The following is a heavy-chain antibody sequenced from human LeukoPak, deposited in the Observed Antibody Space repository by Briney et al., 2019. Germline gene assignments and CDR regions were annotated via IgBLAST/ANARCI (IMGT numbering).Heavy chain of an antibody. D-gene: IGHD5-18*01. V-gene: IGHV3-23*01. J-gene: IGHJ4*02. Sequence: GGSLRLSCAASGFTFSSYAMSWVRQAPGKGLEWVSAISGSGGSTYYADSVKGRFTISRDNSKNTLYLQMNSLRAEDTAVYYCANDRTAMARQYYFDYWGQGTLVTVSS. CDR1: GFTFSSYA. CDR3: ANDRTAMARQYYFDY. CDR2: ISGSGGST.